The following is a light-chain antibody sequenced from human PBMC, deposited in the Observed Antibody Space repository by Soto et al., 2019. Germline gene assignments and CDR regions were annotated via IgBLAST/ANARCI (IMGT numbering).Light chain of an antibody. CDR3: QQYYGTLYT. CDR1: RSVLYSSNNKNY. CDR2: WAS. Sequence: DIVMTQSPDSLALSLGERATINCKSSRSVLYSSNNKNYLAWYQQKPGQPPKLLIYWASTRESGVPDRFSGSGSGTDFTLTISSLQAEDVAVYYCQQYYGTLYTFGQGTKLEIK. V-gene: IGKV4-1*01. J-gene: IGKJ2*01.